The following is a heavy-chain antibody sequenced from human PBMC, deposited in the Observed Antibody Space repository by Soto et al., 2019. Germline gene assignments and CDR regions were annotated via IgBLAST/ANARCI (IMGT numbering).Heavy chain of an antibody. Sequence: EVQLLESGGGLVQPGGSLRLSCAASGFTFSSYAMSWVRQAPGKGLEWVSAISGSGGSTYYADSVKGRFTISRDNSKNARDLQMNSLRAEDTAVYYCAKGEGRGVIRTFRGPDGRDVWGQGTTVTVSS. J-gene: IGHJ6*02. D-gene: IGHD3-10*01. CDR3: AKGEGRGVIRTFRGPDGRDV. CDR2: ISGSGGST. CDR1: GFTFSSYA. V-gene: IGHV3-23*01.